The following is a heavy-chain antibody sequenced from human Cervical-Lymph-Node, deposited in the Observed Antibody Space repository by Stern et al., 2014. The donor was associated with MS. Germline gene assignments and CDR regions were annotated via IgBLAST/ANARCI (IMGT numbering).Heavy chain of an antibody. J-gene: IGHJ5*02. CDR3: AARANYYDSPGDWFDP. CDR1: GFTFTSSA. D-gene: IGHD3-22*01. Sequence: QLVQPGPEVKKPGTSVKVSCKASGFTFTSSAVQWVRQARGQRLEWIGWIGVGSGNTNYAQKFQERVTITRDMSTSTAYMELSSLRSEDTAVYYCAARANYYDSPGDWFDPWGQGTLVTVSS. CDR2: IGVGSGNT. V-gene: IGHV1-58*01.